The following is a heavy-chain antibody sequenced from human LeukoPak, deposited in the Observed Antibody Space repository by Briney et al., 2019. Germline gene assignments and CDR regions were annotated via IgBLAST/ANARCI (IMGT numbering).Heavy chain of an antibody. D-gene: IGHD3-22*01. V-gene: IGHV1-2*02. CDR3: ARATYYYDNDAFDI. J-gene: IGHJ3*02. CDR2: INPNSGGT. CDR1: GYTFTSYA. Sequence: ASVKVSCKASGYTFTSYAMNWVRQAPGQGLEWMGWINPNSGGTNYAQKFQGRVTMTRDTSINTAYMELSRLRSDDTAVYYCARATYYYDNDAFDIWGQGTMVTVSS.